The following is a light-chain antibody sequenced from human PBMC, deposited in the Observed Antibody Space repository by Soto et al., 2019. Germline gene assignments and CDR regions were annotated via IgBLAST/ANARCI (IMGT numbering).Light chain of an antibody. CDR3: SSYTSSNTYI. CDR1: SSDVGSYNR. Sequence: QSALTQPPSVSGSPGQSVAISCTGTSSDVGSYNRVSWYQQPPGTAPKLMINDVSNRPSGVPDRFSGSKSGNTASLTISGLQAEDEADYYCSSYTSSNTYIFGTGTKLTVL. V-gene: IGLV2-18*02. J-gene: IGLJ1*01. CDR2: DVS.